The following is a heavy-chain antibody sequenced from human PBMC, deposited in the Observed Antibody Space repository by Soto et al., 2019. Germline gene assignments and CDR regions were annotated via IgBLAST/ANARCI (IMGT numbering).Heavy chain of an antibody. D-gene: IGHD3-3*01. J-gene: IGHJ6*02. CDR1: GFTFSSYG. CDR2: ISYDGSNK. V-gene: IGHV3-30*18. Sequence: GGSLRLSCAASGFTFSSYGMHWVRQAPGKGLEWVAVISYDGSNKYYADSVKGRFTISRDNSKNTLYLQMNSLRAEDTAVYYCAKDRGWYDFWSGPYPYGMDVWGQGTTVTVSS. CDR3: AKDRGWYDFWSGPYPYGMDV.